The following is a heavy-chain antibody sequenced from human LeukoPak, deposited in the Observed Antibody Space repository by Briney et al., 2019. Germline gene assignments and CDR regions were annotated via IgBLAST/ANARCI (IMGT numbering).Heavy chain of an antibody. CDR1: GFTFSGSA. D-gene: IGHD6-19*01. CDR3: TTIPGIAVAGTWFNY. V-gene: IGHV3-73*01. Sequence: GGSLKLSCAASGFTFSGSAMHWVRQASGKGLEWVGRIRSKANSYATAYAASVKGRFTISRDDSKNTAYLQMNSLKTEDTAVYYCTTIPGIAVAGTWFNYWGQGTLVTVSS. J-gene: IGHJ4*02. CDR2: IRSKANSYAT.